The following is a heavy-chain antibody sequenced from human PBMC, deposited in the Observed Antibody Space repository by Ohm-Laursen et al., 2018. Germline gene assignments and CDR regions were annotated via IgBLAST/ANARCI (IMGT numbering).Heavy chain of an antibody. V-gene: IGHV3-30*03. J-gene: IGHJ4*02. Sequence: SLRLSCTASGFTFSSYGMHWVRQAPGKGLEWVAVISNDGSNKYYADSVKGRFTLSRDSPKNTLYLQMNSLRAEDTAVYYCARDYYDGSGYVGFDYWGQGTLVTVSS. D-gene: IGHD3-22*01. CDR3: ARDYYDGSGYVGFDY. CDR1: GFTFSSYG. CDR2: ISNDGSNK.